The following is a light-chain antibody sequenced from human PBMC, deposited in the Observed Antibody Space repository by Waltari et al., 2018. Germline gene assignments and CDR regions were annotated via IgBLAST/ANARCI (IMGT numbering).Light chain of an antibody. CDR1: QSVSSY. CDR3: QQRSNWLT. Sequence: EIVLTRSPATLSLSPGERATLSCRASQSVSSYLAWYQRKPGQAPRLLIYDASNRATGIPARFSGSGFGTDFTLTISSLEPEDFAVYYCQQRSNWLTFGGGTKVEIK. V-gene: IGKV3-11*01. CDR2: DAS. J-gene: IGKJ4*01.